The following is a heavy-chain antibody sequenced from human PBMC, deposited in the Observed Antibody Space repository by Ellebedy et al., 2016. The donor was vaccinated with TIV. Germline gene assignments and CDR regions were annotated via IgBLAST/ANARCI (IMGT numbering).Heavy chain of an antibody. J-gene: IGHJ4*02. Sequence: GESLKISCAASGFIFSSYGMHWVRQAPGKGLEWVSVIYSGGSTYYADSVKGRFTISRDNSKNTLYLQMNSLRAEDTAVYYCARGSAAFCFDYWGQGTLVTVSS. CDR1: GFIFSSYG. CDR2: IYSGGST. D-gene: IGHD6-13*01. V-gene: IGHV3-53*01. CDR3: ARGSAAFCFDY.